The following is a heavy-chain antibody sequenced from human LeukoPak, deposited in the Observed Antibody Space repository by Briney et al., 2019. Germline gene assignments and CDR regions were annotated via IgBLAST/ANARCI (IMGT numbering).Heavy chain of an antibody. J-gene: IGHJ6*03. V-gene: IGHV3-23*01. CDR2: SRGSGGDT. CDR3: AKCFNYYYFYMDV. Sequence: GGSLRLSCAASGFTFSNYAMSWVRQAPRKGLEWVSASRGSGGDTFYADSVKGRFTISRDNSKNTLYLQMNSLRAEDTAVYYCAKCFNYYYFYMDVWGKGTTVTVSS. CDR1: GFTFSNYA.